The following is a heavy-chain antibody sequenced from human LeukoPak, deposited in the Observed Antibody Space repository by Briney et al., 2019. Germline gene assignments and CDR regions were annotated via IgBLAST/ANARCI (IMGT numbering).Heavy chain of an antibody. V-gene: IGHV3-23*01. CDR1: GFIFSNYA. Sequence: GGSLRLSCAASGFIFSNYAMYGVRQARGGGGEGVSGITERGGRTYYPPSVQALFTIPRDNSKTTLYLQMNSLTAEDTAVYYCAKGQMLESRLDYWGQGTLVTVSS. CDR2: ITERGGRT. D-gene: IGHD3-10*02. CDR3: AKGQMLESRLDY. J-gene: IGHJ4*02.